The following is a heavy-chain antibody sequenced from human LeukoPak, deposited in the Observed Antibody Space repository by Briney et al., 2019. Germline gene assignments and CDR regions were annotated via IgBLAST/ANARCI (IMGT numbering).Heavy chain of an antibody. V-gene: IGHV1-18*01. CDR3: ARDAETGIAAAGTDY. CDR1: GYTFTSYG. J-gene: IGHJ4*02. D-gene: IGHD6-13*01. Sequence: ASVKVSCKASGYTFTSYGISWVRQAPGQGLEWMGWISAYNGNTNYAQKLQGRVTMTTDTSTSTAYMELRSLRSDDTAVYYCARDAETGIAAAGTDYWGQGTLVTVSS. CDR2: ISAYNGNT.